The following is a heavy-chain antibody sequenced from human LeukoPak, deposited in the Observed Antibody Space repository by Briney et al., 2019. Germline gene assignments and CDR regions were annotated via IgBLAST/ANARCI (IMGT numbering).Heavy chain of an antibody. Sequence: PGGSLRLSCAASGFTFDDYAMHWVRQAPGKGLEWVSGISWNSGSIGYADSVKGRFTISRDNSKNTLYLQMNSLRAEDTAVYYCARWGSSFYFDYWGQGTLVTVSS. D-gene: IGHD6-6*01. CDR1: GFTFDDYA. CDR3: ARWGSSFYFDY. CDR2: ISWNSGSI. J-gene: IGHJ4*02. V-gene: IGHV3-9*01.